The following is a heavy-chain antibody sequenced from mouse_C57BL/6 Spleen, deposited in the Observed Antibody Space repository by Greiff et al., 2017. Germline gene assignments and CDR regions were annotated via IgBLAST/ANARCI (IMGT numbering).Heavy chain of an antibody. CDR3: ARQRRSTMVTTEYFDV. CDR2: ISSGGSYT. D-gene: IGHD2-2*01. V-gene: IGHV5-6*02. Sequence: DVKLVESGGDLVKPGGSLKLSCAASGFTFSSYGMSWVRQTPDKRLEWVATISSGGSYTYYPDSVKGRFTISRDNAKNTLYLQMSSLKSEDTAMYYCARQRRSTMVTTEYFDVWGTGTTVTVSS. J-gene: IGHJ1*03. CDR1: GFTFSSYG.